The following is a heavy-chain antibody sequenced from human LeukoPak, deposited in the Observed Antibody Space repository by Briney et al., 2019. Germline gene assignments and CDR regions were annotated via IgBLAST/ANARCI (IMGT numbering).Heavy chain of an antibody. CDR2: ISSSSSTI. J-gene: IGHJ3*02. CDR3: ASFRDVRLMNAFDI. CDR1: GFTFSSYS. V-gene: IGHV3-48*04. D-gene: IGHD2-8*01. Sequence: RAGGSLGLSCAASGFTFSSYSMNWVRQAPGKGLEWVSYISSSSSTIYYADSVKGRFTISRDNAKNSLYLQMNSLRAEDTAVYYCASFRDVRLMNAFDIWGQGTMVTVSS.